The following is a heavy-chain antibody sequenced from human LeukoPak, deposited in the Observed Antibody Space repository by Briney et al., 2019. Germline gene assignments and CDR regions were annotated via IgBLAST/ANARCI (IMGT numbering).Heavy chain of an antibody. CDR2: ISGSGGST. CDR3: AKGGMSIAARAIAY. CDR1: GFTFSSYA. J-gene: IGHJ4*02. D-gene: IGHD6-6*01. Sequence: GGSLRLSCAASGFTFSSYAMSWVRQAPGKGLEWVSAISGSGGSTYYADSVKGRFTISRDNSKNTLYLQMNSLRAQDTAVYYCAKGGMSIAARAIAYWGQGTLVTVSS. V-gene: IGHV3-23*01.